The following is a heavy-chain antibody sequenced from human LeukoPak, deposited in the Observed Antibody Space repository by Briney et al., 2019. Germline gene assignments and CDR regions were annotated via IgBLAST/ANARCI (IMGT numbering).Heavy chain of an antibody. CDR3: AKGYGSGTSYYYYTDV. Sequence: PSETLSLTCAVYGGSFSGYYWSWIRQPPGKGLEWIGEINHSGSTNYNPSLKSRVTISVDTSKNQFSLKLSSVTAADTAVYYCAKGYGSGTSYYYYTDVWGKGTTVTISS. J-gene: IGHJ6*03. D-gene: IGHD3-10*01. CDR2: INHSGST. CDR1: GGSFSGYY. V-gene: IGHV4-34*01.